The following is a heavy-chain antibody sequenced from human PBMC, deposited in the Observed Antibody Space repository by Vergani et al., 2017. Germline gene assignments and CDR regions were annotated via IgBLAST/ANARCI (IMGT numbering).Heavy chain of an antibody. CDR2: IYYSGST. CDR3: ARSGTRDSSWYYYYYGMDG. V-gene: IGHV4-59*01. D-gene: IGHD6-13*01. J-gene: IGHJ6*04. Sequence: QVQLQESGPGLVKPSETLSLTCTVSGGSISSYYWSWIRQPPGKGLEWIGYIYYSGSTNYNPSLKSRVTISVDTSKNQFSLKLSSVTAADTAVYYCARSGTRDSSWYYYYYGMDGWGEGTTVTVSS. CDR1: GGSISSYY.